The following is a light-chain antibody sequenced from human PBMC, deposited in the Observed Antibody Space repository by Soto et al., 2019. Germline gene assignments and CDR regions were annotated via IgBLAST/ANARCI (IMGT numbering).Light chain of an antibody. V-gene: IGKV2-30*01. CDR1: QSLVYSDGNTS. CDR2: KVS. Sequence: VVMTQSPLSRPVTLGQPASISCRSSQSLVYSDGNTSLNWFQQRPGQSPRRLIYKVSNRDSGVPDRFSGSGSGTDFTLKISRVEAEDVGVYYCMQGTHWPSFGGGTKVEIK. CDR3: MQGTHWPS. J-gene: IGKJ4*01.